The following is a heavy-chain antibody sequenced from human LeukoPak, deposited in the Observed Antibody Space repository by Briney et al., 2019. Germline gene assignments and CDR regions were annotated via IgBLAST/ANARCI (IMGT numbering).Heavy chain of an antibody. D-gene: IGHD4-11*01. CDR2: ISSSGSTI. J-gene: IGHJ4*02. Sequence: PGGSLRLSCAASGFTFSSYEMNWVRQAPGKGLEWVSYISSSGSTIYYADSVEGRFTISRDNAKNSLYLQMNSLRAEDTAVYYCARVRYSRYFDHWGQGTLVTVSS. CDR3: ARVRYSRYFDH. CDR1: GFTFSSYE. V-gene: IGHV3-48*03.